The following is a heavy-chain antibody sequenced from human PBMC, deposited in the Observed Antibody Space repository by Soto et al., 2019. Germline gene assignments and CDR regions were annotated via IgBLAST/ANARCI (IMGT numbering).Heavy chain of an antibody. V-gene: IGHV1-18*01. CDR1: GYTFTSYG. CDR2: ISAYNGNT. D-gene: IGHD6-19*01. J-gene: IGHJ5*01. Sequence: GASVKVSCKASGYTFTSYGISWVRQAPGQGLEWMGWISAYNGNTNYAQKLQGRVTMTTDTSTSTAYMELRSLRSDDTAVYYCARDLEVAGIHWFDPWGQGTLVTVSS. CDR3: ARDLEVAGIHWFDP.